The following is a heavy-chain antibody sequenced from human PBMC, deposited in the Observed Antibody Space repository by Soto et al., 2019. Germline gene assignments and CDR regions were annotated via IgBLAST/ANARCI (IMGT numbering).Heavy chain of an antibody. CDR3: AKGLELWFGELLGGYYFDY. CDR1: GFTFSIYA. D-gene: IGHD3-10*01. Sequence: GGSLRLSCAASGFTFSIYAMSWVRQAPGKGLEWVSAISGSGGSTYYADSVKGRFTISRDNSKNTLYLQMNSLRAEDTAVYYCAKGLELWFGELLGGYYFDYWGQGTLVTVSS. CDR2: ISGSGGST. J-gene: IGHJ4*02. V-gene: IGHV3-23*01.